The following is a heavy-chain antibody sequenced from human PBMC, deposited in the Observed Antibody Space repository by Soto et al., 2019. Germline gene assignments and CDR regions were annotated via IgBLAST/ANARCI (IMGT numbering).Heavy chain of an antibody. CDR3: ARDRWSGGGTSSFDY. J-gene: IGHJ4*02. CDR1: GYSFNSFG. Sequence: GASVKVSCKASGYSFNSFGISWVRQAPGQGLEWMGWISAYTGNTKYAQKFQGRVTITSDTSASIAYMELSSLRSEDTAVYYCARDRWSGGGTSSFDYWGQGTLVTVSS. CDR2: ISAYTGNT. D-gene: IGHD2-2*01. V-gene: IGHV1-18*01.